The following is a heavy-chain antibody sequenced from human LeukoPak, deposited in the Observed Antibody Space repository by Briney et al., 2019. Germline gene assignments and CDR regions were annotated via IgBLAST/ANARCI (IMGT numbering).Heavy chain of an antibody. V-gene: IGHV3-30-3*01. J-gene: IGHJ4*02. CDR2: ISNDGSNK. Sequence: GGSLRLSCAASGFTFSSYAMYWVRQAPGKGLEWVAVISNDGSNKYYADSVKGRFTISRDNSKNTLNLQMNSLRAEDTAVFYCARDSAYSDSWQPDRGNAPDYWGQGTLVTVSS. D-gene: IGHD6-13*01. CDR1: GFTFSSYA. CDR3: ARDSAYSDSWQPDRGNAPDY.